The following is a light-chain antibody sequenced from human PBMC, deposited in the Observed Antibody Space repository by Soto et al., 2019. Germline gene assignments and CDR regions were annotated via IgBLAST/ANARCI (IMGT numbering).Light chain of an antibody. CDR2: GAS. CDR1: QSVSSN. Sequence: EIVMTQSPFTLSVSPGERATLSCRASQSVSSNLAWYQQKPGQAPRPLIYGASTRATGIPARFSGSGSGTEFTLTISNLQSEDFAIYYCQQFNDWPRTFGQGTKV. V-gene: IGKV3-15*01. J-gene: IGKJ1*01. CDR3: QQFNDWPRT.